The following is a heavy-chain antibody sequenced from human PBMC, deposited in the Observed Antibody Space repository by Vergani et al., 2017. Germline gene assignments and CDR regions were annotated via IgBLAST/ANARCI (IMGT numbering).Heavy chain of an antibody. CDR2: IYTSGST. J-gene: IGHJ6*02. Sequence: QVQLQESGPGLVKPSETLSLTCTVSGGSISSYYRSWIRQPAGKGLEWIGRIYTSGSTNYNPSLKSRVTMSVDTSKNQFSLKLSSVTAADTAVYYCARELARDFWSGYYVGNYYYYGMDVWGQGTTVTVSS. D-gene: IGHD3-3*01. CDR3: ARELARDFWSGYYVGNYYYYGMDV. V-gene: IGHV4-4*07. CDR1: GGSISSYY.